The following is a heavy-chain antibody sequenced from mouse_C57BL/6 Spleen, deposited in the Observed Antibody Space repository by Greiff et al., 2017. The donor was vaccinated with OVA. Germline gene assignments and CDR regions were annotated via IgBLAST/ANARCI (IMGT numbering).Heavy chain of an antibody. D-gene: IGHD2-5*01. J-gene: IGHJ4*01. CDR3: ATAYYSNYEGGDY. CDR1: GYTFTSYW. CDR2: IHPNSGST. Sequence: QVQLQQSGAELVKPGASVKLSCKASGYTFTSYWMHWVKQRPGQGLEWIGMIHPNSGSTNYNEKFKSKATLTVDKSSSTAYMQLSSLTSEDSAVYYCATAYYSNYEGGDYWGQGTSVTVSS. V-gene: IGHV1-64*01.